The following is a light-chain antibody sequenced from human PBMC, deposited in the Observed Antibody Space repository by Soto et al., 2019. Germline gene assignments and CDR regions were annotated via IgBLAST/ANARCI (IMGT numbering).Light chain of an antibody. CDR2: AAS. J-gene: IGKJ4*01. CDR1: QGVGID. Sequence: AIQMTQSPSSLSASVGDRVTITCRASQGVGIDLSWYQQKPGKAPNLLIYAASILRSGVPSRFSGSGSGTDFTLTISSLQPEDFATYYCLQDFNFPLTFGGGTKVEI. CDR3: LQDFNFPLT. V-gene: IGKV1-6*01.